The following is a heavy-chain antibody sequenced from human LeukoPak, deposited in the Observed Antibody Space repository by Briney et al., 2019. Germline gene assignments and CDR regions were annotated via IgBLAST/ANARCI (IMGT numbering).Heavy chain of an antibody. V-gene: IGHV3-66*01. Sequence: PGGSLRLSCVASGFTVSSNYMSWVRQAPGKGLEWVSAAYRGGSTYYADSVKGRLTISRDNSKNTLYLQMNSLRAEDTAVYYCAREALGRYYFDLWGRGTLVTVSS. CDR1: GFTVSSNY. CDR2: AYRGGST. D-gene: IGHD3-10*01. CDR3: AREALGRYYFDL. J-gene: IGHJ2*01.